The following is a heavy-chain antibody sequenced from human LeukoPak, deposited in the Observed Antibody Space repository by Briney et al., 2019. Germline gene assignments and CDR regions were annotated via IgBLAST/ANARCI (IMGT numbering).Heavy chain of an antibody. CDR3: ARVDCGGDCHDRDDAFDI. CDR1: GYTFTGYY. J-gene: IGHJ3*02. D-gene: IGHD2-21*02. V-gene: IGHV1-69*13. Sequence: SVEVSCKASGYTFTGYYMHWVRQAPGQGLEWMGGIIPIFGTANYAQKFQGRVTITADESTSTAYMELSSLRSEDTAVYYCARVDCGGDCHDRDDAFDIWGQGTMVTVSS. CDR2: IIPIFGTA.